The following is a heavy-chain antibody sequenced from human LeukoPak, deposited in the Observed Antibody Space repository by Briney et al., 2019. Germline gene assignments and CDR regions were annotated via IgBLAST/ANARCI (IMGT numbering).Heavy chain of an antibody. D-gene: IGHD5-12*01. V-gene: IGHV1-18*01. CDR1: GGTFSSYA. J-gene: IGHJ6*02. CDR3: ARSRVVATMNYYYGMDV. Sequence: ASVKVSCKASGGTFSSYAISWVRQAPGQGLEWMGWISAYNGNTNYAQKLQGRVAMTTDTSTSTAYMELRSLRSDDTAVYYCARSRVVATMNYYYGMDVWGQGTTVTVS. CDR2: ISAYNGNT.